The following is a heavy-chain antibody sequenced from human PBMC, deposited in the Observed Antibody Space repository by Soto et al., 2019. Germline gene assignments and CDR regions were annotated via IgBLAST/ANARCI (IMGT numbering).Heavy chain of an antibody. J-gene: IGHJ5*02. CDR2: ISGSGGST. CDR1: GFTFSSYA. V-gene: IGHV3-23*01. CDR3: AKGMDIVVVPADNWFDP. Sequence: GGSLRLSCAASGFTFSSYAMSWVRQAPGKGLEWVSAISGSGGSTYYADSVKGRFTISRDNSKNTLYLQMNSLRAEDTAVYYCAKGMDIVVVPADNWFDPWGKGTLVTAPQ. D-gene: IGHD2-2*03.